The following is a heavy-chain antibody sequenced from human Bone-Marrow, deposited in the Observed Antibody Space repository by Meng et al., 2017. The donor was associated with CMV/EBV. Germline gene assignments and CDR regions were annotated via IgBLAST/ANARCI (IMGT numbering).Heavy chain of an antibody. CDR3: AKAVGRMATIPGDY. Sequence: GGSLRLSCAASGFTFSSYGMHWVRQAPGKGLEWVAFIRYDGSNKYYADSVKGRFTISRDNSENTLYLQMNSLRAEDTAVYYCAKAVGRMATIPGDYWGQGTLVTVSS. CDR2: IRYDGSNK. V-gene: IGHV3-30*02. CDR1: GFTFSSYG. J-gene: IGHJ4*02. D-gene: IGHD5-24*01.